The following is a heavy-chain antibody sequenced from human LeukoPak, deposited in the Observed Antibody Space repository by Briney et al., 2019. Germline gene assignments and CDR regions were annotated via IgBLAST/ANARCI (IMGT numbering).Heavy chain of an antibody. CDR2: IWYDGSNK. V-gene: IGHV3-33*01. Sequence: GGSLRLSCAASGFTFSSYGMHWVRQAPGKGLEWVAVIWYDGSNKYYADSVKGRFTISRDNSKNTLYLQMNSLRAEDAAVYYCARDFYVGSGSYYIGYWGQGTLVTVSS. CDR3: ARDFYVGSGSYYIGY. CDR1: GFTFSSYG. J-gene: IGHJ4*02. D-gene: IGHD3-10*01.